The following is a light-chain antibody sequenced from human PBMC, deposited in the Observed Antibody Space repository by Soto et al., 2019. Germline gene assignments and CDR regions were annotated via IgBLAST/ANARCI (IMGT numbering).Light chain of an antibody. CDR2: DAS. CDR1: QSVSSY. J-gene: IGKJ5*01. V-gene: IGKV3-11*01. Sequence: EIVLTQSPATLSLSPGERATLSFRASQSVSSYLAWYQQKPGQAPRLLIYDASNRATGIPARFSGSGSGTDFTLTISSLEPEDFALYYCQQRSTWPTFGQGTRLEI. CDR3: QQRSTWPT.